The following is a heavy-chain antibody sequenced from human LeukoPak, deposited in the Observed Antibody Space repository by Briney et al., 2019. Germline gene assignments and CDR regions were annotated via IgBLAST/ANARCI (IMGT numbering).Heavy chain of an antibody. V-gene: IGHV3-48*03. D-gene: IGHD5-12*01. CDR3: ASRSEIVATVHATFGDY. Sequence: GGSLRLSCAASGFTFYSYEMNWVGQAPGKGLEGVSYLICSGSTIYYADSVKGRFTISRDNAKNSLYLQMNSLRAEDTPVYYCASRSEIVATVHATFGDYWSQGTLVTVPS. CDR1: GFTFYSYE. J-gene: IGHJ4*02. CDR2: LICSGSTI.